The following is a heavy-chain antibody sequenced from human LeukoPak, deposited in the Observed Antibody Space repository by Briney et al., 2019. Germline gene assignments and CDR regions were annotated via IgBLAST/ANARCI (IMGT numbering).Heavy chain of an antibody. D-gene: IGHD3-16*01. CDR2: IYYSGST. CDR1: GGSISSSSYY. V-gene: IGHV4-39*07. J-gene: IGHJ4*02. CDR3: ARVDPRQQGGA. Sequence: SETVSLTCTVSGGSISSSSYYWGWIRQPPGKGLEWIGSIYYSGSTYYNPSLKSRVTISVDTSKNQFSLKLSSVTAADTAVYYCARVDPRQQGGAWGQGTLVTVSS.